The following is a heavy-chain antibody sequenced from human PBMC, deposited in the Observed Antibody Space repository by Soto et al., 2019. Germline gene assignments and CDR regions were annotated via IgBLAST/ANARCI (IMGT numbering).Heavy chain of an antibody. CDR3: ATDTPVTMVRGVTRPNFXY. V-gene: IGHV1-24*01. CDR1: GYTLTELS. Sequence: ASVKVSCKVSGYTLTELSMHWVRQAPGKGLEWMGGFDPEDGETIYAQKFQGRVTMTEDTSTDTAYMELSSLRSEDTAVYYCATDTPVTMVRGVTRPNFXYWDQGTLVTVSS. D-gene: IGHD3-10*01. CDR2: FDPEDGET. J-gene: IGHJ4*02.